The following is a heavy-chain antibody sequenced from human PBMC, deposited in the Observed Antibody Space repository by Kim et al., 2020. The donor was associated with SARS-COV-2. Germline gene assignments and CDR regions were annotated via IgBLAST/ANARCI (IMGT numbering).Heavy chain of an antibody. J-gene: IGHJ4*02. CDR3: ARDSGNNYDSSGYPDY. D-gene: IGHD3-22*01. CDR2: INPSGGST. V-gene: IGHV1-46*01. Sequence: ASVKVSCKASGYTFTSYYMHWVRQAPGQGLEWMGIINPSGGSTSYAQKFQGRVTMTRDTSTSTVYMELSSLRSEDTAVYYCARDSGNNYDSSGYPDYWGQGTLVTVSS. CDR1: GYTFTSYY.